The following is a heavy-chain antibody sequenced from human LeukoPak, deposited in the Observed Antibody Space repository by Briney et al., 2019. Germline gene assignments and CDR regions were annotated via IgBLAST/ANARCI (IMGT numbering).Heavy chain of an antibody. CDR1: GFIFSSYA. CDR2: ISGSGDTT. CDR3: AKDSAYNSRWYSSFDH. V-gene: IGHV3-23*01. D-gene: IGHD6-13*01. J-gene: IGHJ4*02. Sequence: GGSLRLSCAASGFIFSSYAISWVRQAPGKGLEWVSPISGSGDTTYYADSVKGRFTISRDNSKNTLYLQMNSLRAEDTAVYYCAKDSAYNSRWYSSFDHWGQGSLVTVSS.